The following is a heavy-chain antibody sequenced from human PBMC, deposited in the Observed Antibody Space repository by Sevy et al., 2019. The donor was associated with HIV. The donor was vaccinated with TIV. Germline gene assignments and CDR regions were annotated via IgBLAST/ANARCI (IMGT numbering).Heavy chain of an antibody. CDR2: ISGSGATI. CDR1: GFTFSDYY. CDR3: ARGLGSSSDAFDI. V-gene: IGHV3-11*01. D-gene: IGHD2-15*01. J-gene: IGHJ3*02. Sequence: GGSLRLSCAASGFTFSDYYMSWIRQGPEKGLEWISYISGSGATIFYADSMKGRFTISRDNVKNSLFLQINSLKAEDTAVYYCARGLGSSSDAFDIWGQGTMVTVSS.